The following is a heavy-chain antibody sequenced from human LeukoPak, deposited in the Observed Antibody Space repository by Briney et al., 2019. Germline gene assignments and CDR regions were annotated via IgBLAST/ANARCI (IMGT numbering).Heavy chain of an antibody. CDR3: ARDIDRVFNWFDP. V-gene: IGHV1-3*01. CDR2: INAGNGNT. Sequence: ASVKVSCKACGYIFTSYAMHWVRQAPGQRLEWMGWINAGNGNTKYSQKFQGRVTITRDTSASTVYMELSSLRSEDTAVYYCARDIDRVFNWFDPWGQGTLVTVSS. J-gene: IGHJ5*02. CDR1: GYIFTSYA. D-gene: IGHD6-13*01.